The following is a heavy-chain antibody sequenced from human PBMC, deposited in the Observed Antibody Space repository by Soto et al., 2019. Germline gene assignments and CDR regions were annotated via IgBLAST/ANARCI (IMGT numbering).Heavy chain of an antibody. J-gene: IGHJ6*02. CDR1: GFTFSSYA. CDR3: AKSRLNYYYYGMDV. V-gene: IGHV3-23*01. D-gene: IGHD2-21*02. CDR2: ISGSGGST. Sequence: GGSLRLSCAASGFTFSSYAMSWVRQAPGKGLEWVSAISGSGGSTYYADSVKGRFTISRDNSKNTLYLQMNSLRAEDTAVYYCAKSRLNYYYYGMDVWGQGTTVTVYS.